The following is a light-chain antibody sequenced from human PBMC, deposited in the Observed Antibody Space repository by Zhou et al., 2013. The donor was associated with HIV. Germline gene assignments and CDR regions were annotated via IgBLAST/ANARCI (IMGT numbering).Light chain of an antibody. CDR3: QQYYNWPRT. V-gene: IGKV3-15*01. Sequence: EIVMTQSPGTLSVSPGERATLSCGASQSVSTTLAWYQQRPGQAPRLLIYGASTRATGIPARFSGSGSGAEFTLTISSLQSEDFAVYYCQQYYNWPRTFGQGTKVEI. CDR1: QSVSTT. CDR2: GAS. J-gene: IGKJ1*01.